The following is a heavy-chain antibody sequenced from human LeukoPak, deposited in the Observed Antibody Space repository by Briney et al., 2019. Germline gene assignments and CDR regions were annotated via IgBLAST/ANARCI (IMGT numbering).Heavy chain of an antibody. D-gene: IGHD2/OR15-2a*01. Sequence: GASVKVSCKASGYIFTGYGISWLRQAPGQGLEWVGWISTYNGDTNYAQKFQGRVTMTTDTYTSTAYMEMRSLRSEDTAVYYCVRERSGSNSATCHPPATPAPYSYGMDVGGQGTTVTVS. CDR1: GYIFTGYG. V-gene: IGHV1-18*01. CDR3: VRERSGSNSATCHPPATPAPYSYGMDV. J-gene: IGHJ6*02. CDR2: ISTYNGDT.